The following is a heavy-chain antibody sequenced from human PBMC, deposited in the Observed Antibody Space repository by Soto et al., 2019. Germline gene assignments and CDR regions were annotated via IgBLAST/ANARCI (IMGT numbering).Heavy chain of an antibody. V-gene: IGHV3-33*08. J-gene: IGHJ4*02. CDR1: GFTFSYYA. Sequence: GGSLRLSCAASGFTFSYYAMSWVRQAPGKGLEWVSAIWYDGSNKYNADSVKGRFTISRDNSKNTLYLQMNSLRAEDTAVYYCARSVKVAAAYYFDYWGQGTLVTVSS. CDR2: IWYDGSNK. CDR3: ARSVKVAAAYYFDY. D-gene: IGHD2-15*01.